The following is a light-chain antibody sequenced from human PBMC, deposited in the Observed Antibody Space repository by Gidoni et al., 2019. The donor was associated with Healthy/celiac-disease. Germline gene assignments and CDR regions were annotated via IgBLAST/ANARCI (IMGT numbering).Light chain of an antibody. CDR1: QSVSSSY. Sequence: EIVLTQSPGTLSLSTGERATLSCRASQSVSSSYLAWYQQKPGQAPRLLIYGASSRATGIPDRFSGSGSGTDFTLTIIRLEPEDFAVYYCQQYGSSPPWTFGQGTKVEIK. CDR3: QQYGSSPPWT. J-gene: IGKJ1*01. CDR2: GAS. V-gene: IGKV3-20*01.